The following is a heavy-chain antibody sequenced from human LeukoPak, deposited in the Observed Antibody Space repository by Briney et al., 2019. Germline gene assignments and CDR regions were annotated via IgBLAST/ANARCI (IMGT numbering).Heavy chain of an antibody. CDR2: IILIFDTA. D-gene: IGHD3-16*02. CDR3: ARDSMMITFGGVIVNTHYFDY. CDR1: GGTFSSYA. V-gene: IGHV1-69*06. Sequence: GSSVKLSCKAAGGTFSSYAISWVRQAPGQGLEWMGGIILIFDTANNAHKYQGRVTITANKATSTAYMELSSLRSEDTAVYYCARDSMMITFGGVIVNTHYFDYWGQGTLVTVSS. J-gene: IGHJ4*02.